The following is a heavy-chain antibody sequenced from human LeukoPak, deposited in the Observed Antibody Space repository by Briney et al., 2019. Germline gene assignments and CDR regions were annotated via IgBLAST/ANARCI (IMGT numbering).Heavy chain of an antibody. V-gene: IGHV3-48*04. CDR1: GFTFSSYS. J-gene: IGHJ4*02. Sequence: GFLRLSCAASGFTFSSYSMNWVRHAPGKGLEWGSSISSSSSTIYYADSVKGRFTISRDNAKNSLYLQMNSLRAEDTAVYYCARDVNPGIAAATFGYWGQGTLVTVSS. D-gene: IGHD6-13*01. CDR2: ISSSSSTI. CDR3: ARDVNPGIAAATFGY.